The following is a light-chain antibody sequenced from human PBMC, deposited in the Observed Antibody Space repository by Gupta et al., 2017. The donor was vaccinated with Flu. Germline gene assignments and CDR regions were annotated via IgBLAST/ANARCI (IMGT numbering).Light chain of an antibody. V-gene: IGKV3-11*01. CDR3: QQRSNWPPIT. CDR2: DAS. J-gene: IGKJ5*01. Sequence: ERATLSCRASQSVSSYLAWYQQKPGQAPRLLIYDASNRATGIPARFSGSGSGTDFTLTLSSLEPEDFAVYYCQQRSNWPPITFGQGTRLEIK. CDR1: QSVSSY.